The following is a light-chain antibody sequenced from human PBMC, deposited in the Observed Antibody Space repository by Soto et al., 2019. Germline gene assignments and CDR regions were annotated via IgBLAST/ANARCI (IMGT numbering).Light chain of an antibody. V-gene: IGKV3-15*01. CDR2: DTS. Sequence: SAAAVSVTPEKGATLSCRASQGIGYTLAWYQHTPDQTPRLLIYDTSTRATGVPTRFSGSRSGAEFTLTIFSFQAEDCTVYCSTVSTILPITSAGGTNV. J-gene: IGKJ4*01. CDR3: TVSTILPIT. CDR1: QGIGYT.